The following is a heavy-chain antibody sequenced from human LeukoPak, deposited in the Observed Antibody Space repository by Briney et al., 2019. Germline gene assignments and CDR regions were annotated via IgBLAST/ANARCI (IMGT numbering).Heavy chain of an antibody. J-gene: IGHJ4*02. CDR1: GFTFSSYS. CDR2: ISSSSSYI. CDR3: ASHTIYGGWAAADDY. Sequence: PGGSLRLSCAASGFTFSSYSMNWVRQAPGKGLEWVSSISSSSSYIYYADSVKGRFTISRDNAKNSLYLQMNSLRAEDTAVYYCASHTIYGGWAAADDYWGQGTLVTVSS. V-gene: IGHV3-21*01. D-gene: IGHD4-23*01.